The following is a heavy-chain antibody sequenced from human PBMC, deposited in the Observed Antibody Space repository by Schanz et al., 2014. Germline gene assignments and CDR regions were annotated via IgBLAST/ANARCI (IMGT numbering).Heavy chain of an antibody. Sequence: QVQLQESGPGLVKPSGTLSLTCTISRGSIGSTNWWSWLRQSPRKGLEWISDIYETGRTNYNPSLGSRVTVSVEKPTTQSSLGLPAVTAADTAVYYCARLEYTSGWQGFDYWGQGILVTVSP. J-gene: IGHJ4*02. D-gene: IGHD1-1*01. CDR3: ARLEYTSGWQGFDY. V-gene: IGHV4-4*02. CDR1: RGSIGSTNW. CDR2: IYETGRT.